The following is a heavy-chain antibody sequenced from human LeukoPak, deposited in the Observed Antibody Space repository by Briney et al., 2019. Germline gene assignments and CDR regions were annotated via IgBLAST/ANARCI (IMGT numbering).Heavy chain of an antibody. J-gene: IGHJ4*02. Sequence: GGSLRLSCAASGFTFSSYSMNWVRQAPGKGLEWVSFISSSSSYIHYADAVKGRFIISRDNAKNSLYLQMNSLRAEDTAVYYCARDYSASSGWCPFDYWGQGTLVTVSS. CDR3: ARDYSASSGWCPFDY. V-gene: IGHV3-21*01. D-gene: IGHD6-19*01. CDR2: ISSSSSYI. CDR1: GFTFSSYS.